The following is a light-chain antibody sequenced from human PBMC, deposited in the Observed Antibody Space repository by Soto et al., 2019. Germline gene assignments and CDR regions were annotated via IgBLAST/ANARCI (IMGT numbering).Light chain of an antibody. Sequence: AXRMXQSPSSXSXXXXDXXXIXCRASQGIGGYLAWYQVKPGKAPKLLMFAASTLQRGVPSRFSGSGSGTDFTLTISYLQSEDFATYSCQQYYAYPRTFGQGTKVDIK. V-gene: IGKV1-8*01. J-gene: IGKJ1*01. CDR1: QGIGGY. CDR3: QQYYAYPRT. CDR2: AAS.